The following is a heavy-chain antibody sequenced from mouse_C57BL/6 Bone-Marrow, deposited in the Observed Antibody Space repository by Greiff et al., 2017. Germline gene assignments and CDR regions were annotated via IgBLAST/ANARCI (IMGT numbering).Heavy chain of an antibody. Sequence: QVQLQQSGAELVRPGTSVKVSCKASGYAFTNYLIEWVKQRPGQGLEWIGVINPGSGGTNYNEKFKGKATLTADKSSSTAYMQLSSLTSEDSAVCFCARYGGGYFDDWGQGTTLTVSS. CDR1: GYAFTNYL. CDR2: INPGSGGT. J-gene: IGHJ2*01. V-gene: IGHV1-54*01. CDR3: ARYGGGYFDD. D-gene: IGHD2-10*02.